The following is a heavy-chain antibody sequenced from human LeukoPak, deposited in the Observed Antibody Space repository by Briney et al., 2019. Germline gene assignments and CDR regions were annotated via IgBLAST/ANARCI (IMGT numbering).Heavy chain of an antibody. J-gene: IGHJ4*02. Sequence: GESLKISCKGSGYSFTSYWIDWVRQMPGKGLEWMGSIYPGDSDTRYSPSFQGQVTISADKSMTTSYLQWSSLKASDTAMYYCARQNDFRLDYWGQGTLVTVSS. CDR3: ARQNDFRLDY. V-gene: IGHV5-51*01. D-gene: IGHD3-3*01. CDR1: GYSFTSYW. CDR2: IYPGDSDT.